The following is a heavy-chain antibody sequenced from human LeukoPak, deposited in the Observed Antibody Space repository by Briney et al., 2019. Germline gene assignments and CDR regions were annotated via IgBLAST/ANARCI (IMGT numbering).Heavy chain of an antibody. D-gene: IGHD3-10*01. CDR3: ARATGVWFGELASWFDP. J-gene: IGHJ5*02. CDR2: IYTSGST. V-gene: IGHV4-59*10. Sequence: SETLSLTCAVYGGSFSGYYWSWIRQPAGKGLEWIGRIYTSGSTNYNPSLKSRVTMSVDTSKNQFSLKLSSVTAADTAVYYCARATGVWFGELASWFDPWGQGTLVTVSP. CDR1: GGSFSGYY.